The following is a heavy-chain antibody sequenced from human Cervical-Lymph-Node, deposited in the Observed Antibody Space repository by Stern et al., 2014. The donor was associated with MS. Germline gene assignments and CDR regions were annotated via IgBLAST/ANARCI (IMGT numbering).Heavy chain of an antibody. CDR3: AKDFDIYYYYGMDV. V-gene: IGHV3-30*18. Sequence: QAQLVESGGGAVQSGRSLRLSCAASGFTFSSYGMHWVRQAPGKGLEWVAVTSYDGSDKYYADSVKGRFTISRDNSKNTLYLQMNSLRAEDTAVYYCAKDFDIYYYYGMDVWGQGTTVTVSS. D-gene: IGHD2-15*01. CDR1: GFTFSSYG. CDR2: TSYDGSDK. J-gene: IGHJ6*02.